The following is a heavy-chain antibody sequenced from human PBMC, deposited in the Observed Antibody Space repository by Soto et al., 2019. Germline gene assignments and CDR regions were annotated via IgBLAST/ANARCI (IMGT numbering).Heavy chain of an antibody. V-gene: IGHV4-59*01. D-gene: IGHD3-9*01. CDR2: MHHTQGT. J-gene: IGHJ5*01. Sequence: XETLSLTCSVAGSSISSYYWTWIRQPPGGGLEWIGYMHHTQGTNDNPSLRGRVHMSIDTSMNQFSLRLTSVTAAETAVYYCARVPFVGYFDWLDPWGQGTLVTVSS. CDR1: GSSISSYY. CDR3: ARVPFVGYFDWLDP.